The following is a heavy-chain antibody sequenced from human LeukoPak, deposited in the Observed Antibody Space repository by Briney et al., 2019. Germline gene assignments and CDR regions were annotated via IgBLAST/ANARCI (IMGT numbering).Heavy chain of an antibody. V-gene: IGHV4-59*01. CDR3: ARGACTGPNCRISPMDV. CDR2: VDHSETT. J-gene: IGHJ6*04. D-gene: IGHD2-8*02. Sequence: SETLSLTCTVSNWSISNYYWNWIRQAPGKGLEWIGFVDHSETTDHNPSLKSRVIIAVDTSKNQFSLRLNAVTAADTAVYYCARGACTGPNCRISPMDVWGKGTTVTVSS. CDR1: NWSISNYY.